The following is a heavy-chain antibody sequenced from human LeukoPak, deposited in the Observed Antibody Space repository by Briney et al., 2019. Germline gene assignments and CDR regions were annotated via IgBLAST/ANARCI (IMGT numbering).Heavy chain of an antibody. CDR2: IIPIFGTA. D-gene: IGHD3-16*01. CDR3: ASNDYVWSTGAFDI. Sequence: VASVKVSCKASGGTFSSYAISWVRQAPGQGLEWMGGIIPIFGTANYAQKFQGRATITADESTSTAYMELSSLRSEDTAVYYCASNDYVWSTGAFDIWGQGTMVTVSS. V-gene: IGHV1-69*01. CDR1: GGTFSSYA. J-gene: IGHJ3*02.